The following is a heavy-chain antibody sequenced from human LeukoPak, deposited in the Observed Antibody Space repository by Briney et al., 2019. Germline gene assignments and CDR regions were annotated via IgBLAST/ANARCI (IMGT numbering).Heavy chain of an antibody. J-gene: IGHJ2*01. D-gene: IGHD2-15*01. CDR3: ARDPLRYCSGGSCYSEGNWYFDL. CDR1: GFTFSSYS. CDR2: ISSSSSYI. Sequence: GGSLRLSCAASGFTFSSYSMTWVRQAPGKGLEWVSSISSSSSYIYYADSVKGRFTISRDNAKNSLYLQMNSLRAEDTAVYYCARDPLRYCSGGSCYSEGNWYFDLWGRGTLVTVSS. V-gene: IGHV3-21*03.